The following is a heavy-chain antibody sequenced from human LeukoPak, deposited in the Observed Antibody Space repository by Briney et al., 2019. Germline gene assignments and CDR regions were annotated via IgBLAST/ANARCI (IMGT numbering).Heavy chain of an antibody. J-gene: IGHJ3*02. CDR3: AREDYYDSSGYSADAFDI. Sequence: ASVKVSCKASGYTFISYYMHWVRQAPGQGLEWMGIINPSGGSTSYAQKFQGRVTMTRDTSTSTVYMELSSLRSDDTAVYYCAREDYYDSSGYSADAFDIWGQGTMVTVSS. V-gene: IGHV1-46*01. CDR1: GYTFISYY. CDR2: INPSGGST. D-gene: IGHD3-22*01.